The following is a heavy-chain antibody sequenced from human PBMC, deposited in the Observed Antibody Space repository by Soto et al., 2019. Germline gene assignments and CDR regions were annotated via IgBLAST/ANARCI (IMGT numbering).Heavy chain of an antibody. Sequence: QVQLVQSGAEVKKPGASVKVSCKASGYTFTSYGISWVRQAPGQGLEWMGWISAYSDITNYAQKLQGRVTMTTDTSTSTAYMELRSLRSDDTAVYFCARAGDYYDSSAYFSWGQGTLVTVSS. J-gene: IGHJ5*02. CDR1: GYTFTSYG. CDR3: ARAGDYYDSSAYFS. CDR2: ISAYSDIT. D-gene: IGHD3-22*01. V-gene: IGHV1-18*01.